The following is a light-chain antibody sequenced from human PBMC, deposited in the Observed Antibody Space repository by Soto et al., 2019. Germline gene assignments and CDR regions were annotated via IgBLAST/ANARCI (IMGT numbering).Light chain of an antibody. J-gene: IGKJ1*01. CDR1: QSVSSSS. CDR2: GAS. V-gene: IGKV3-20*01. Sequence: EIVLTQSPATLSLSPGERATLSCRASQSVSSSSLAWYQQKPGQAPRLLIYGASSRATGIPDRFGGSGSGTDFTLTISRLEPEDFAVYYCHQYGSSPQTFGQGTKVDIK. CDR3: HQYGSSPQT.